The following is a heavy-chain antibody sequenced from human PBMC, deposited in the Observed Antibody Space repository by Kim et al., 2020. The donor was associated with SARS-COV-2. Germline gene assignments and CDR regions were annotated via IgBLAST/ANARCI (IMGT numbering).Heavy chain of an antibody. CDR1: GFTFSSYE. V-gene: IGHV3-30-3*01. Sequence: GGSLRLSCAASGFTFSSYEMHWVRQAPGKGLEWVAVISYDGSSKYYTDSVKGRFTISRDNSKNTLYLQMNSLRAEDTAVYYCARGGLRGWFDALDIWGQGTMVTVSS. D-gene: IGHD2-15*01. J-gene: IGHJ3*02. CDR3: ARGGLRGWFDALDI. CDR2: ISYDGSSK.